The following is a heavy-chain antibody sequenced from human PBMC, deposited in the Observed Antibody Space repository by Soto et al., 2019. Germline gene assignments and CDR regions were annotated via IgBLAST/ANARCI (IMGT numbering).Heavy chain of an antibody. CDR3: AKNGVRYSSSSRGGDY. V-gene: IGHV3-23*01. CDR1: GFTFSSYA. D-gene: IGHD6-6*01. Sequence: EVQLWESGGGLVQPGGSLRLSCAASGFTFSSYAMSWVRQAPGKGLEWVSAISGSGGSTYYADSVKGRFTISRDNSKNTRYLQMNSLRAEDTAVYYCAKNGVRYSSSSRGGDYWGQGTLVTVSS. J-gene: IGHJ4*02. CDR2: ISGSGGST.